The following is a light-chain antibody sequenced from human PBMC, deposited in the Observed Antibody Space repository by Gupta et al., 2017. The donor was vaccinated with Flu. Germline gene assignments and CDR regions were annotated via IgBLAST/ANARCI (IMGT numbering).Light chain of an antibody. Sequence: EIVLTQSPVTLSLSPGERATLSCRASQSVSSSYLAWYQQKPGQAPRLLIYGASSRATGLPDRFSGSGYGTEFTLTISRLEPEDFAVYYCQQYGSSVYSFGQGTKLEIK. CDR3: QQYGSSVYS. V-gene: IGKV3-20*01. CDR1: QSVSSSY. CDR2: GAS. J-gene: IGKJ2*03.